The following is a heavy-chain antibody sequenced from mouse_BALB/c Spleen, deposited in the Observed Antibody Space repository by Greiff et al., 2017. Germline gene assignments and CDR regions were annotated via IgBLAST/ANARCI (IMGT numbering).Heavy chain of an antibody. J-gene: IGHJ4*01. CDR3: AKNGYYDYYAMDY. CDR1: GFSLTSYG. D-gene: IGHD2-3*01. Sequence: VKLMESGPSLVQPSQSLSITCTVSGFSLTSYGVHWVRQSPGKGLEWLGVIWRGGSTDYNAAFMSRLSITKDNSKSQVFFKMNSLQADDTAIYYCAKNGYYDYYAMDYWGQGTSVTVSS. V-gene: IGHV2-5-1*01. CDR2: IWRGGST.